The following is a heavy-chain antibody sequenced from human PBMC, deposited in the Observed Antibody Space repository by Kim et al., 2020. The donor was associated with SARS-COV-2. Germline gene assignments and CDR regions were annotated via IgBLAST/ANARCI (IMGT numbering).Heavy chain of an antibody. CDR3: ARLVGGDLNWYFDL. J-gene: IGHJ2*01. CDR2: ISAYNGNT. V-gene: IGHV1-18*01. Sequence: ASVKVSCKASGYTFTSYGISWVRQAPGQGLEWMGWISAYNGNTNYAQKLQGRVTMTTETSTSTAYMELRSLRSDDTAVYYCARLVGGDLNWYFDLWGRGTLGTVSS. CDR1: GYTFTSYG. D-gene: IGHD4-17*01.